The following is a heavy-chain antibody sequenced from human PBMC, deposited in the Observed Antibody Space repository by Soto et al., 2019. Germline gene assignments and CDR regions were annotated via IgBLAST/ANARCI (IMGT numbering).Heavy chain of an antibody. J-gene: IGHJ6*02. CDR2: IYYSGTT. CDR1: GGSISSGGYY. CDR3: ARDYVNTALGRWYYAMDV. D-gene: IGHD5-18*01. V-gene: IGHV4-31*03. Sequence: SETLSLTCTVSGGSISSGGYYWNWIRQHPGKGLEWIGYIYYSGTTHYNPSLKSRVTISVDTSKTQFSLKLSSVTAADTAVYYCARDYVNTALGRWYYAMDVWGQGTTVTVSS.